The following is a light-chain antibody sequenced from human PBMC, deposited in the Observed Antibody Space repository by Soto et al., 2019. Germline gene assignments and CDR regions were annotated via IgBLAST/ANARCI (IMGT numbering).Light chain of an antibody. CDR3: CSYAGSSTPHVV. Sequence: QSVLTQPASVSGSPGQSITISCTGTSSDVGSYNLVSWYQQHPGKAPKLMIYEGSKRPSAVSNRFSGSKSGNTASLTISGLQAEDEADYYCCSYAGSSTPHVVFGGGTKLTVL. CDR2: EGS. J-gene: IGLJ2*01. V-gene: IGLV2-23*01. CDR1: SSDVGSYNL.